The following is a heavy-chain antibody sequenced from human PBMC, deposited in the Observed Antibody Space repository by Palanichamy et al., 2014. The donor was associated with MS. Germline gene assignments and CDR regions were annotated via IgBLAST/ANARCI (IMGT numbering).Heavy chain of an antibody. D-gene: IGHD2-21*01. CDR2: ITYSGTA. CDR3: ARVGSPGDPKFSTAVIGHLDY. J-gene: IGHJ4*02. V-gene: IGHV4-30-4*01. Sequence: QVQLQESGPGLVKPSQTLSLTCSVSGASISSGVHSWSWIRQPPGKGLEWIGYITYSGTAYYNPSLKSRVSISVDTSNNHFSLKMTSVTAADTAVYYCARVGSPGDPKFSTAVIGHLDYWGRGNMVTVSS. CDR1: GASISSGVHS.